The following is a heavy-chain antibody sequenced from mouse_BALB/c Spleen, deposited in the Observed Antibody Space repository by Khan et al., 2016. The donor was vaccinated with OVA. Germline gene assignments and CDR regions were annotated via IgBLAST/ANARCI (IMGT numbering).Heavy chain of an antibody. J-gene: IGHJ1*01. V-gene: IGHV9-3-1*01. CDR2: INTYTGEP. CDR1: GYTFTNYG. Sequence: QIQLVQSGPELKKPGETVKLSCKASGYTFTNYGMNWVKQAPGKALKWMGWINTYTGEPTYADDFKGRFAFSLETSASTAYLQINNLKNEDTATYCCARVGSYWYFDVWGAGTTVTVSS. CDR3: ARVGSYWYFDV. D-gene: IGHD1-1*02.